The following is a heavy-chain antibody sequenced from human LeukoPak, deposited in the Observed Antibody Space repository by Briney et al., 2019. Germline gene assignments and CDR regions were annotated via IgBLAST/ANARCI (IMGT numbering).Heavy chain of an antibody. CDR1: GGTFSSYA. V-gene: IGHV1-69*13. CDR2: IIPIFGTA. D-gene: IGHD3-22*01. Sequence: SVKVSCKASGGTFSSYAINWVRQAPGQGLEWMGGIIPIFGTANYAQKFQGRVTITADESTSTAYMELSSLRSEDTAVYYCARGPRPYYYDSSGYPPLDYWGQGTLVTVSS. CDR3: ARGPRPYYYDSSGYPPLDY. J-gene: IGHJ4*02.